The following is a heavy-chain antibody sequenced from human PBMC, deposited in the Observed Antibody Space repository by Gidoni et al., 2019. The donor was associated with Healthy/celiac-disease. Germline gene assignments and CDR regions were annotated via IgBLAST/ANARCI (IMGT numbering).Heavy chain of an antibody. CDR2: IIPIFGTA. Sequence: FSSYAISWVRQAPGQGLEWMGGIIPIFGTANYAQKFQGRVTITADKSTSTAYMELSSLRSEDTAVYYCASGVREWLSVDYWGQGTLVTVSS. CDR1: FSSYA. V-gene: IGHV1-69*06. D-gene: IGHD3-3*01. CDR3: ASGVREWLSVDY. J-gene: IGHJ4*02.